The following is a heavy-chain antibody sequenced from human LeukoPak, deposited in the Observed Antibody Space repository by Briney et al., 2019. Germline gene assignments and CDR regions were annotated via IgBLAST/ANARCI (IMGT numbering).Heavy chain of an antibody. CDR3: ARDPMGYCSSTSCYPSAFDI. CDR2: INTNTGNP. D-gene: IGHD2-2*01. V-gene: IGHV7-4-1*02. Sequence: GASVKVSCKASGYTLTNYAMNWVRQAPGQGLEWMGWINTNTGNPTYAQDFTGRFVFSLDTSVSTAYLQISSLKADDTAVYYCARDPMGYCSSTSCYPSAFDIWGQGTMVTVSS. CDR1: GYTLTNYA. J-gene: IGHJ3*02.